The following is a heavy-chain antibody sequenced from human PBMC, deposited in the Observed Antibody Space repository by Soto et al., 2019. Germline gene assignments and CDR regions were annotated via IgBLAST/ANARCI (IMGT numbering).Heavy chain of an antibody. D-gene: IGHD3-22*01. V-gene: IGHV1-3*01. CDR3: ARLAEDYYDSSGYSD. CDR2: INAGNGNT. CDR1: GYTFTSYA. J-gene: IGHJ4*02. Sequence: GASVKVSCKASGYTFTSYAMHWVRQAPGQRLEWMGWINAGNGNTEYSQKFQGRVTITRDTSASTAYMELSSLRSEDTAVYYCARLAEDYYDSSGYSDWGQGTLVTVSS.